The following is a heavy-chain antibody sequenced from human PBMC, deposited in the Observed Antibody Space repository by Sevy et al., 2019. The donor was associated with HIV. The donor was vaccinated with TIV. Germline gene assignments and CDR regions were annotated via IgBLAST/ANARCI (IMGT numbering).Heavy chain of an antibody. V-gene: IGHV3-23*01. CDR3: AREGCTKPHDY. D-gene: IGHD2-8*01. J-gene: IGHJ4*02. Sequence: GGSLRLSCAASGFTFSKYSMSWVRQPPGKGLEWVSTLSFGCGEINYADSVKGRFTISRDNSKSWVYLQMNNLRPEDTAVYYCAREGCTKPHDYWGQGTLVTSPQ. CDR2: LSFGCGEI. CDR1: GFTFSKYS.